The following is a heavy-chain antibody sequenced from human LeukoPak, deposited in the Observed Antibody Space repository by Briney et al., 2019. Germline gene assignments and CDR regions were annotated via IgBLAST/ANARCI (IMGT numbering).Heavy chain of an antibody. J-gene: IGHJ4*02. CDR2: ISAYNGNT. Sequence: ASVKVTCKASGYTFTSYGISWVRRAPGQGLEWMGWISAYNGNTNYAQKLQGRVTMTTDTSTSTAYMELRSLRSDDTAAYYCARDYSNHPDYWGQGTLVTVSS. D-gene: IGHD4-11*01. V-gene: IGHV1-18*01. CDR3: ARDYSNHPDY. CDR1: GYTFTSYG.